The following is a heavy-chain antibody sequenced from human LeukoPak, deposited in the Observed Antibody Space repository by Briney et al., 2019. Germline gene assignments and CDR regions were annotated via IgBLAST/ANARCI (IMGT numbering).Heavy chain of an antibody. D-gene: IGHD6-13*01. V-gene: IGHV4-59*08. CDR3: CSSPSTLNWFDP. Sequence: SEALSLTCTVASGSISGYYWSWIRQPPGKGLEWIGCIYYGGSARYNPSLMSRVNISVIPSKNQFSLKLSSVSAADTAVYYCCSSPSTLNWFDPWGQGSLVTVSS. CDR2: IYYGGSA. CDR1: SGSISGYY. J-gene: IGHJ5*02.